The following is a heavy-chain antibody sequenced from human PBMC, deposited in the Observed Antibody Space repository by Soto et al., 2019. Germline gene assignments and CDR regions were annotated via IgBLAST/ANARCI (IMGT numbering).Heavy chain of an antibody. J-gene: IGHJ4*02. CDR2: ISGFNGQT. Sequence: ASVKVSCKASGNTFASHGFSWVRQAPGQGLEWMGWISGFNGQTNYALKFQGRVTLTTDTSTSTAYTELRSRRSDDTAVYFCARVDPRGVAVVRDYWGQGTLVTVS. D-gene: IGHD3-10*01. CDR1: GNTFASHG. CDR3: ARVDPRGVAVVRDY. V-gene: IGHV1-18*01.